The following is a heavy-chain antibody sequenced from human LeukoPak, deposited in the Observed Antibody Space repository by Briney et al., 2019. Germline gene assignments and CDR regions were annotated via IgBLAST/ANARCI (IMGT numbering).Heavy chain of an antibody. D-gene: IGHD5-18*01. CDR2: IYSGGST. Sequence: GGSLRLSCAASGFTVSSNYMSWVRQAPGKGLEWVSVIYSGGSTYYADSVKGRFTISRDNSKNTLYLQMNSLRAEDTAVYYCAKGLPTALGFDYWGQGTLVTVSS. CDR1: GFTVSSNY. CDR3: AKGLPTALGFDY. V-gene: IGHV3-53*05. J-gene: IGHJ4*02.